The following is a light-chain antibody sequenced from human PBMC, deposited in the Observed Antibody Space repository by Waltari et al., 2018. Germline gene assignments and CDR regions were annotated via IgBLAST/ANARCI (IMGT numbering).Light chain of an antibody. CDR3: QQRYSTPVYT. J-gene: IGKJ2*01. V-gene: IGKV1-39*01. CDR2: AAS. Sequence: DIQTTQTPSSLSASVGDRVTITCRASQRISSYLNWYQQKPGKAPKLLIYAASSLQSGVPSRFSASGSWTAFTLPISSLQPADFATYYCQQRYSTPVYTFGQGTKLEIK. CDR1: QRISSY.